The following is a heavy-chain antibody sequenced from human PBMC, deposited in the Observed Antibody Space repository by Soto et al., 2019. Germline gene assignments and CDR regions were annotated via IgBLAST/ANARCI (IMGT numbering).Heavy chain of an antibody. J-gene: IGHJ4*02. CDR2: ISSDSSYI. CDR3: ARDTPPFDY. Sequence: EVQLVESGGGLGKPGGSLRLSCAASGFTISSYSMNWVRQAPGKGLERVSAISSDSSYIYYPDSVKGRFIISRDNAKNSLYLQMNSLRAEDTAVYYCARDTPPFDYWGQGSLVTVSA. V-gene: IGHV3-21*01. CDR1: GFTISSYS.